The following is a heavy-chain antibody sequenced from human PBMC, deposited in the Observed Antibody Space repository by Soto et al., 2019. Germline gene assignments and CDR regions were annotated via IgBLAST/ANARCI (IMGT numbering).Heavy chain of an antibody. V-gene: IGHV1-69*02. Sequence: QVQLVQSGAEVKKPGSSVKVSCKASGGTFSSYTISWVRQAPGQGLEWMGRIIPILGIANYAQKFQGRVTITADKSTSTAYMELSSLRSEDTAVYYCARIIGGGVVGGPFDYWGQGTLVTVSS. CDR3: ARIIGGGVVGGPFDY. D-gene: IGHD3-16*01. J-gene: IGHJ4*02. CDR2: IIPILGIA. CDR1: GGTFSSYT.